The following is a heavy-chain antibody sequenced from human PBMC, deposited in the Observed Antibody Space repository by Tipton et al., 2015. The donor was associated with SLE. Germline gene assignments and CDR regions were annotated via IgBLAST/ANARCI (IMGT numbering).Heavy chain of an antibody. D-gene: IGHD1-26*01. J-gene: IGHJ6*03. CDR2: VTDRGRA. Sequence: TLSLTCAVRGGSFIGYFWTWIRQSPAKGLDWFGQVTDRGRAIYNPSLKRRVSISVDSSKSQFSLTLNSVTAADTAVYYCARETLGDYYYYMDVWDKGTTVTVSS. CDR3: ARETLGDYYYYMDV. V-gene: IGHV4-34*01. CDR1: GGSFIGYF.